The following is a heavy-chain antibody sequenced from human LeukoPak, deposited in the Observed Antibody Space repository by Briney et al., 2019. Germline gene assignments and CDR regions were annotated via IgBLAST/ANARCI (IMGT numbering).Heavy chain of an antibody. CDR2: IHSGGSI. CDR3: ARGESDNWYDP. J-gene: IGHJ5*02. Sequence: GGSLRLSCAASGFTVSSNYMSWVRQAPGKGLEWVSVIHSGGSIYYGDSVKGRFTISRDNPKNTLYLQMNSLRAEDTAVYNCARGESDNWYDPWGQGTLVTVSS. V-gene: IGHV3-66*01. CDR1: GFTVSSNY.